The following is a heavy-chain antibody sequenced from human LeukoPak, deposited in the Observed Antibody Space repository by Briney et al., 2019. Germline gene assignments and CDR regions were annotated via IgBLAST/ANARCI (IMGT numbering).Heavy chain of an antibody. J-gene: IGHJ4*02. D-gene: IGHD3-10*01. CDR2: IHSGGTT. Sequence: PGGSLRLSCAASGFTVSNNYMSWVRQAPGKGLEWVSVIHSGGTTNYADSVKGRFTISRDNSKNTLYLQMNSLRAEDTAVYYCAKGERITMVRGVIITPYFDYWGQGTLVTVSS. CDR1: GFTVSNNY. CDR3: AKGERITMVRGVIITPYFDY. V-gene: IGHV3-66*02.